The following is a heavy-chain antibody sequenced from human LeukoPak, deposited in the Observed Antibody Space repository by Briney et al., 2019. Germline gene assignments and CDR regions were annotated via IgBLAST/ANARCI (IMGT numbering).Heavy chain of an antibody. D-gene: IGHD3-10*01. CDR3: ARDGSGSYYLDYYYYGMDV. V-gene: IGHV3-9*01. J-gene: IGHJ6*02. Sequence: GGSLRLSCAASGFTFDDYAMHWVRQAPGKGLEWVSGISWNSGSIGYADSVKGRFTISRDNAKNSLYLQMNSLRADDTAVYYCARDGSGSYYLDYYYYGMDVWGQGTTVTVSS. CDR1: GFTFDDYA. CDR2: ISWNSGSI.